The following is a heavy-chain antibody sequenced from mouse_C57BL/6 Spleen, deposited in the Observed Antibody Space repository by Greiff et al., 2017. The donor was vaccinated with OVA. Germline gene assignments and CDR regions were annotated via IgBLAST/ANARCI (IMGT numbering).Heavy chain of an antibody. CDR1: GFTFSSSG. V-gene: IGHV5-6*01. J-gene: IGHJ1*03. CDR3: ARQGGQYFDV. CDR2: ISSGGSYT. Sequence: EVMLVESGGDLVKPGGSLKLSCAASGFTFSSSGMSWVRQTPDKRLEWVATISSGGSYTYYPDSVKGRFTISRDNAKNTLYLQMSSLKSEDTAMYYCARQGGQYFDVWGTGTTVTVSS.